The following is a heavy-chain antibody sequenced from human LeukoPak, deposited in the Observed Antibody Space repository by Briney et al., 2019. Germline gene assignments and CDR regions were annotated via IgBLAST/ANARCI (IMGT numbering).Heavy chain of an antibody. J-gene: IGHJ6*02. CDR3: ARVVPYKSYYYGMDV. CDR1: GGTFSSYA. CDR2: IIPILGIA. V-gene: IGHV1-69*04. D-gene: IGHD2-2*01. Sequence: ASVKVSCKASGGTFSSYAISWVRQAPGQGLEWMGRIIPILGIANYAQKFQGRVTITADKSTSTAYMELSSLRSEDTAVYYCARVVPYKSYYYGMDVWGQGTTVTVS.